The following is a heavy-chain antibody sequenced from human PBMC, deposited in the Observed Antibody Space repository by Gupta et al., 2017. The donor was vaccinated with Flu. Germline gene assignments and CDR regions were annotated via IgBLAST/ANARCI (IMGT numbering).Heavy chain of an antibody. CDR2: IIPIFGTA. D-gene: IGHD5-12*01. V-gene: IGHV1-69*01. CDR1: SSYA. CDR3: AREGMATGTYGMDV. Sequence: SSYAISWVRQAPGQGLEWMGGIIPIFGTANYAQKFQGRVTITADESTSTAYMELSSLRSEDTAVYYCAREGMATGTYGMDVWGQGTTVTVSS. J-gene: IGHJ6*02.